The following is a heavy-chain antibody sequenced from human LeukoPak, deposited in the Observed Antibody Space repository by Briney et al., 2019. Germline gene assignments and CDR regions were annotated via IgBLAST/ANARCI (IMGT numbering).Heavy chain of an antibody. V-gene: IGHV1-8*01. CDR1: GYTFTSYD. CDR2: MNPNSGNT. J-gene: IGHJ3*02. D-gene: IGHD1-1*01. Sequence: ASVKVSRKASGYTFTSYDINWVRQATGQGLEWMGWMNPNSGNTGYAQKFQGRVTMTRNTPISTAYMELSSLRSEDTAVYYCARITTGTPFNAFDIWGQGTMVTVSS. CDR3: ARITTGTPFNAFDI.